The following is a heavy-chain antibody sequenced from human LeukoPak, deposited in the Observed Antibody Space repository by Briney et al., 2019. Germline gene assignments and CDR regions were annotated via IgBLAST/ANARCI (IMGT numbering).Heavy chain of an antibody. CDR2: INPNSGGT. J-gene: IGHJ4*02. CDR1: GYTFTGYY. V-gene: IGHV1-2*02. D-gene: IGHD3-22*01. CDR3: ARDYYDSSGYYLGADY. Sequence: GASVTVSCKASGYTFTGYYMHWVRQAPGQGLEWMGWINPNSGGTNYAQKFQGRVTMTRDTSISTAYMELSRLRSDDTAVYYCARDYYDSSGYYLGADYWGQGTLVTVSS.